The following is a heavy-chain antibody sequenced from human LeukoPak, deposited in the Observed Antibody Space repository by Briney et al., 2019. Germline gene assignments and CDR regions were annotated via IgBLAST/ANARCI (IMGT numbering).Heavy chain of an antibody. Sequence: GGSLRLSCVTSGFTFSNHVIHWVRQAPGKGLEWVAVTSSDLNVKLYADSVKGRFTISRDNSRSTLYLQMNSLRPEDTAIYYCAREGYYGSGSPPSLYFDYWGQGTLVTVSS. D-gene: IGHD3-10*01. CDR3: AREGYYGSGSPPSLYFDY. V-gene: IGHV3-30-3*01. J-gene: IGHJ4*02. CDR1: GFTFSNHV. CDR2: TSSDLNVK.